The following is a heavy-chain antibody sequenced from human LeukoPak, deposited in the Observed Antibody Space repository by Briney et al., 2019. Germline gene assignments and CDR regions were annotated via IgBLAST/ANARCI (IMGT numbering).Heavy chain of an antibody. V-gene: IGHV3-21*01. Sequence: PGGSLRLSCAASGFTFSSYSMNWVRQAPGKGLEWVSSISSSSSYIYYADSVKGRFTISRDNAKNSLYLQMNSLRAEDTAVYYCARDQFSSSRYYYYYMYVWGKGTTVTVSS. D-gene: IGHD6-6*01. CDR3: ARDQFSSSRYYYYYMYV. CDR1: GFTFSSYS. J-gene: IGHJ6*03. CDR2: ISSSSSYI.